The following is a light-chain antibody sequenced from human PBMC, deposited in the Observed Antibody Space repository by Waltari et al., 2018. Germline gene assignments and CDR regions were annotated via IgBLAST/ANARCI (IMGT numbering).Light chain of an antibody. CDR1: SSDIGAYKY. Sequence: QSALTQPPSASGSPGQTVIISCTGTSSDIGAYKYVSWYQQIPGRAPALIIYEVDRRPPGVPDRFSGSKSGNTASLTVSGLQTEDEGDYYCSSDAGSNKLIFGGVTKLTVL. CDR2: EVD. V-gene: IGLV2-8*01. J-gene: IGLJ2*01. CDR3: SSDAGSNKLI.